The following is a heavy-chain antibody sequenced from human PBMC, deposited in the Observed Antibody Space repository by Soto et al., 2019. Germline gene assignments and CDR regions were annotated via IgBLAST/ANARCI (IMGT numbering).Heavy chain of an antibody. CDR3: AREETAWPLAYGLDV. Sequence: LRLSCAASGFTFSGYSMNWVRQAPGKGLEWVASISTRSDIYYADSVKGRFTVSRDNAKNSVSLQMNSLRAEDTAVYYCAREETAWPLAYGLDVWGQGTTVTVSS. J-gene: IGHJ6*02. CDR1: GFTFSGYS. V-gene: IGHV3-21*01. CDR2: ISTRSDI. D-gene: IGHD2-21*02.